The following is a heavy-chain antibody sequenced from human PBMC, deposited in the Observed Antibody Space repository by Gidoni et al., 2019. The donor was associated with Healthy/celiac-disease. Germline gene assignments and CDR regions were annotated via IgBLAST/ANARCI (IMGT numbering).Heavy chain of an antibody. CDR2: INPSGGST. D-gene: IGHD6-19*01. CDR1: GYTFTRYY. Sequence: QVQLVQSGAEVKKPGASLEVSCKSSGYTFTRYYMHWVRQAPGKGLEWMGLINPSGGSTSYAQKFQGRVTMTRDTSTSTVYMELSSLRSEDTAVYYCASLAVGRVDDWGQGTLVTVSS. CDR3: ASLAVGRVDD. V-gene: IGHV1-46*01. J-gene: IGHJ4*02.